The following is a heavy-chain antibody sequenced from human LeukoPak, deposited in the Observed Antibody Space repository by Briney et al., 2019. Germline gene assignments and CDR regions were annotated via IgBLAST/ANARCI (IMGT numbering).Heavy chain of an antibody. J-gene: IGHJ4*02. Sequence: PGGSLRPSCAASGFTFSSYGMHWVRQAPGKGLEWVAVISYDGSNKYYADSVKGRFTISRDNSKNTLYLQMNSLRAEDTAVYYCAKDGATAMAFDYWGQGTLVTVSS. CDR3: AKDGATAMAFDY. CDR1: GFTFSSYG. V-gene: IGHV3-30*18. D-gene: IGHD5-18*01. CDR2: ISYDGSNK.